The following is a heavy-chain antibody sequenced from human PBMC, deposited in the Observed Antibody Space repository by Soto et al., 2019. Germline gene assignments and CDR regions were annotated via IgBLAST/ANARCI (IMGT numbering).Heavy chain of an antibody. CDR3: ARVCGGDCGKAFEV. Sequence: QVQLVESGGGVVQPGRSLRLSCAASGFTFSAYGIHWVRQAPGKGLEWVATISFDSRDKLFVDSMNGRLSISRENSRNTVYLQMDSLRAEDPAVYHCARVCGGDCGKAFEVWGQGTVVAVSS. CDR2: ISFDSRDK. D-gene: IGHD2-21*02. V-gene: IGHV3-33*05. J-gene: IGHJ3*01. CDR1: GFTFSAYG.